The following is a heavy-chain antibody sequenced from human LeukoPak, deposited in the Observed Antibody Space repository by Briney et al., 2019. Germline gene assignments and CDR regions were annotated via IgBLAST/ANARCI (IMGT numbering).Heavy chain of an antibody. D-gene: IGHD6-19*01. CDR2: ITAGTTYT. Sequence: PGGSLRLSCVASGFTFSDYYVSWIRQAPGKGLEWVSYITAGTTYTKYADSVKGCFTISRDTTKNSVSLQMNSLRVEDTAVYYCAKSLDSSSWFYFDHWGLGTLVTVSS. CDR1: GFTFSDYY. V-gene: IGHV3-11*06. CDR3: AKSLDSSSWFYFDH. J-gene: IGHJ4*02.